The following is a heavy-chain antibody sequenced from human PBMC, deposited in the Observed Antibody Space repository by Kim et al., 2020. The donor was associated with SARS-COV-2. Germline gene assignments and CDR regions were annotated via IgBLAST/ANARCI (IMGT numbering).Heavy chain of an antibody. D-gene: IGHD6-19*01. J-gene: IGHJ6*03. Sequence: LKSRVTQSVDPSKNQFSLKLSSVTAADTAVYYCARGTRQWLSRHYYYYMDVWGKGTTVTVSS. CDR3: ARGTRQWLSRHYYYYMDV. V-gene: IGHV4-34*01.